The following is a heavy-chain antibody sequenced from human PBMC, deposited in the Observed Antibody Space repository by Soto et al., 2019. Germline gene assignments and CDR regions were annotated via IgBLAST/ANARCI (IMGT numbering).Heavy chain of an antibody. Sequence: QVQLVQSGAEVKTPGASVKVSCKASGYTFTSYDINWVRQVSGQGLEWMGWMNPNSADTGYAQKFQGRVATTRGTATRTFYLEPSSLRSADTAVYYCASSPEFVSNGRGYWYFDLWGRGTLVTVPS. J-gene: IGHJ2*01. CDR3: ASSPEFVSNGRGYWYFDL. D-gene: IGHD6-19*01. CDR1: GYTFTSYD. V-gene: IGHV1-8*01. CDR2: MNPNSADT.